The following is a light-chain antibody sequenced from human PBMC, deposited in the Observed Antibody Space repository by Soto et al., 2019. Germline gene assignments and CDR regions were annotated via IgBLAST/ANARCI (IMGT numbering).Light chain of an antibody. V-gene: IGKV4-1*01. CDR3: QQYLTTPRT. Sequence: DIVMTQSPDSLALSLGERATITCKSSQSVLYSPNNKNYLAWYQQKPGQPPKVVIRWASTRESGVPDRFSGSGSGKDFTLTISSLQAEDVAVYYCQQYLTTPRTFGQGTKVEIK. CDR2: WAS. CDR1: QSVLYSPNNKNY. J-gene: IGKJ1*01.